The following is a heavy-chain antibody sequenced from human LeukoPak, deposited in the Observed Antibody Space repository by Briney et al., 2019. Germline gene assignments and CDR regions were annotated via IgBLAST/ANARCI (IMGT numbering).Heavy chain of an antibody. Sequence: PSETLSLTCTASGDSISSSRFYWAWIRQPPGRGLEWIGSILYTGRTFYSPSLKSRVTISVDTSKNQFSLRLGSVTASDTAVYHCARRDVGATIDYWGQGTLVTVSS. V-gene: IGHV4-39*01. D-gene: IGHD1-26*01. CDR2: ILYTGRT. J-gene: IGHJ4*02. CDR3: ARRDVGATIDY. CDR1: GDSISSSRFY.